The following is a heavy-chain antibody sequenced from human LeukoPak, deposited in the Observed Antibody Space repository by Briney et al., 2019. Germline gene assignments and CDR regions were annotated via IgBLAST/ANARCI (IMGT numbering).Heavy chain of an antibody. CDR1: GFTFGSYS. CDR3: ARVLSGYYLDY. Sequence: PGGSLRLSCAASGFTFGSYSMNWVRQAPGKGLEWVSSISSSSSYIYYADSVKGRFTISRDNAKSSLYLQMNSLRAEDTAVYYCARVLSGYYLDYWGQGTLVTVSS. J-gene: IGHJ4*02. V-gene: IGHV3-21*01. D-gene: IGHD3-22*01. CDR2: ISSSSSYI.